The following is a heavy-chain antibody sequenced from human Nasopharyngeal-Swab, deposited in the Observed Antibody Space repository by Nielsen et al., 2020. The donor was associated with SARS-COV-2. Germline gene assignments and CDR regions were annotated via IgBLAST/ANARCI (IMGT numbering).Heavy chain of an antibody. D-gene: IGHD3-9*01. CDR3: AGGTGWLTDS. CDR2: IKQDGSET. Sequence: GESLKISCAASGFTFSNYWMNWVRQTPGKGLEWVAIIKQDGSETYYVDSVRGRFTISRDNAENSLSLVMTSLRADDTAVYYCAGGTGWLTDSWGQGTLVTVSS. CDR1: GFTFSNYW. J-gene: IGHJ4*02. V-gene: IGHV3-7*03.